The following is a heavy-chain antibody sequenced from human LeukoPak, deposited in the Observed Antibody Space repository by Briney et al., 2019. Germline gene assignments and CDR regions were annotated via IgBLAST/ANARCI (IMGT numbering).Heavy chain of an antibody. D-gene: IGHD3-3*01. CDR3: ARLGAGPTYYDFWSGYSSFYFDY. CDR2: ISSSGNT. V-gene: IGHV4-39*02. J-gene: IGHJ4*02. Sequence: SETLSLTCIVSGGSTSGGNYYWGWIRRPPGKGLEWIGGISSSGNTYYNPSLKSRITISIDTSKSHFSLKLSSVTAADTAVYYCARLGAGPTYYDFWSGYSSFYFDYWGQGTLVTVSS. CDR1: GGSTSGGNYY.